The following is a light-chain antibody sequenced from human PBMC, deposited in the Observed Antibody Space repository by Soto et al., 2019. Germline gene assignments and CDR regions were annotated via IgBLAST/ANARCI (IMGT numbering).Light chain of an antibody. Sequence: EVVMSQSASTLSASPGEGATLSWWASQGIGDTLAWYQHKPGQTPRLLIYDTSTRATGVPTRFSGSRYGTDFNLTISRLETEDFAVYYCQQYGSSPFTFGQGTRLEIK. CDR1: QGIGDT. J-gene: IGKJ5*01. CDR2: DTS. CDR3: QQYGSSPFT. V-gene: IGKV3D-15*02.